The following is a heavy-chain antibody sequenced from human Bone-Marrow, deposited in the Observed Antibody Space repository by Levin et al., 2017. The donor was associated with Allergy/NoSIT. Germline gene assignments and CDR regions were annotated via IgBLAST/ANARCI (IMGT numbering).Heavy chain of an antibody. J-gene: IGHJ4*02. Sequence: GGSLRLSCAASGFTFSSYAISWVRQAPGKGLECLSVISGSGGTTFYADSVKGRFTISRDHSKNTVYLQMNSLRVEDTAVYYCAKERRYGGNSCFDFWGQGTLVSVSS. V-gene: IGHV3-23*01. D-gene: IGHD4-23*01. CDR3: AKERRYGGNSCFDF. CDR1: GFTFSSYA. CDR2: ISGSGGTT.